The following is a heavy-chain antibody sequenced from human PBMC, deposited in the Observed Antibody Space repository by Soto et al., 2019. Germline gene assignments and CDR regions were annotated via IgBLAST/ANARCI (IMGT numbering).Heavy chain of an antibody. V-gene: IGHV3-30-3*01. CDR2: ISYDGSNK. D-gene: IGHD3-22*01. CDR3: ARDVRYYYDSSGYYRHYYYGMDV. J-gene: IGHJ6*02. Sequence: GGSLRLSCAASGFTVSSNYMSWVRQAPGKGLEWVAVISYDGSNKYYADSVKGRFTISRDNSKNTLYLQMNSLRAEDTAVYYCARDVRYYYDSSGYYRHYYYGMDVWGQGTTVTVSS. CDR1: GFTVSSNY.